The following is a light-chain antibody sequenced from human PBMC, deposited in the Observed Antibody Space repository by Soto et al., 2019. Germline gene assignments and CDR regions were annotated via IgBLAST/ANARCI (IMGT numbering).Light chain of an antibody. Sequence: QSVLTQPASVSGSPGQSTTISCTGTSSDVGGYKHVSWYQHHPGKAPKLMIYEVSNRPSGVSNRFSGSKSGYTASLTISGLQAEDEADYYCNSQRSSGTRVFGTGTKATVL. CDR1: SSDVGGYKH. CDR3: NSQRSSGTRV. J-gene: IGLJ1*01. CDR2: EVS. V-gene: IGLV2-14*01.